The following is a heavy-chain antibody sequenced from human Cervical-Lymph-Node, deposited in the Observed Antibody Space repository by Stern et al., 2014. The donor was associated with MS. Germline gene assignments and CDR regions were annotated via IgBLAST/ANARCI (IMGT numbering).Heavy chain of an antibody. D-gene: IGHD5-12*01. Sequence: QVQLQESGPGLVKPSETLSLTCSVSGGSISRSTYYWGWIRQPPGKGLEWIGSIYYSGTTYYNPSLTSRVTIDTSTNQFSLRLTSVTAADTAVYYCARHDGWLPHYWSQGTLVTVSS. J-gene: IGHJ4*02. V-gene: IGHV4-39*01. CDR2: IYYSGTT. CDR1: GGSISRSTYY. CDR3: ARHDGWLPHY.